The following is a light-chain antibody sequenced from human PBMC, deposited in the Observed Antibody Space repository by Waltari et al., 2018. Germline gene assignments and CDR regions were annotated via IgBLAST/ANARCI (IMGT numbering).Light chain of an antibody. CDR2: GTS. V-gene: IGKV3-20*01. J-gene: IGKJ1*01. CDR3: QHHVRLPAT. CDR1: QNIGHS. Sequence: IVLTQSPGTLSLSPGGRATLSCRASQNIGHSLAWYQQKPGQAPRLLIYGTSTRAAGIPDRFSGGGSGADFSLTITSLEPEDFAVYYCQHHVRLPATFGQGTKV.